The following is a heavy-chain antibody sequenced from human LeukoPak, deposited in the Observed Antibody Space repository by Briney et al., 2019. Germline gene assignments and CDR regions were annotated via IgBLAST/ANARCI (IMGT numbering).Heavy chain of an antibody. CDR2: MYTGGGR. D-gene: IGHD2-21*02. CDR1: GFAVSSNY. J-gene: IGHJ4*02. Sequence: PGGSLRLSCAASGFAVSSNYMSWVRQPPGKGLVWVSVMYTGGGRYYGDSVKGRFTISRDNSKNTVFLQMNSLRVEDTALYYCTRGQSYCGADCYSDWGQGTLVTVSS. CDR3: TRGQSYCGADCYSD. V-gene: IGHV3-66*01.